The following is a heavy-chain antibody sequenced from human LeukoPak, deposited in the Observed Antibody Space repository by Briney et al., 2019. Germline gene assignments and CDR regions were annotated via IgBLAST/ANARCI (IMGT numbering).Heavy chain of an antibody. CDR2: ISYDSGIR. Sequence: GGSLRLSCAAPGFTLSRDSMNWVRQAPGKGLEWISYISYDSGIRYYADSVRGRFTISRDNAKNSLYLQMHSLRAEDTAVYYCVRDNPRCCGVIPAKIDDYWGQGTLVTVSS. D-gene: IGHD2-15*01. J-gene: IGHJ4*02. CDR1: GFTLSRDS. CDR3: VRDNPRCCGVIPAKIDDY. V-gene: IGHV3-48*01.